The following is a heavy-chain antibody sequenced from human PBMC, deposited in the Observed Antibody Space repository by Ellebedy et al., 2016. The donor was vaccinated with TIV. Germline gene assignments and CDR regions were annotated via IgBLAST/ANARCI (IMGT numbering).Heavy chain of an antibody. CDR3: TTDPIFGVVRRPNWFDP. CDR2: VRSETDGGTI. V-gene: IGHV3-15*01. Sequence: GGSLRLSXAASGFTVTNAWMSWVRQAPGKGLEWVRRVRSETDGGTIDYAAPVEGRSTISRDESNNTVYLQMNSLKAGDTAVYYCTTDPIFGVVRRPNWFDPWGQGTLVTVSS. J-gene: IGHJ5*02. D-gene: IGHD3-3*01. CDR1: GFTVTNAW.